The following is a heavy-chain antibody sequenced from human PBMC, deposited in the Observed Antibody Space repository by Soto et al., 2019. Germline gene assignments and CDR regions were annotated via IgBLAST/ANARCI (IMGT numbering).Heavy chain of an antibody. CDR3: ARDRAVYCSNGICPDAFDI. V-gene: IGHV3-23*01. CDR2: LSSRGFST. J-gene: IGHJ3*02. Sequence: EVQLLESGGDLVQPGGSLRLSCAASGFTFNDYALTWVRQVPGKGLEWVSSLSSRGFSTHYAESVKGRFTISRDNIKNTLDLKMNGLRAEDTAVYSCARDRAVYCSNGICPDAFDIWGQGTLGTVAS. CDR1: GFTFNDYA. D-gene: IGHD2-8*01.